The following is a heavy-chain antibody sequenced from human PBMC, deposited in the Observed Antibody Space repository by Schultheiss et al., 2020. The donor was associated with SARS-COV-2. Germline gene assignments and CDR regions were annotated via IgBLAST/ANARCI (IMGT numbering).Heavy chain of an antibody. J-gene: IGHJ4*02. CDR3: ARAPNELLFDY. D-gene: IGHD2-8*01. CDR1: GGSISSGSYY. Sequence: SETLSLTCTVSGGSISSGSYYWSWIRQPAGKGLEWIGRIYTSGSTNYNPSLKSRVTMSVDTSKNQFSLKLSSVTAADTAVYYCARAPNELLFDYWGQRTLVTVSS. CDR2: IYTSGST. V-gene: IGHV4-61*02.